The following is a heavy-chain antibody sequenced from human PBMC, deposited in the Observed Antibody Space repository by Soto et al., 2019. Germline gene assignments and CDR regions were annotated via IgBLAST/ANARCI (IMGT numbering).Heavy chain of an antibody. J-gene: IGHJ5*02. D-gene: IGHD1-26*01. Sequence: QVQLVQSGAEVKKPGASVKVSCKASGYTFTSYGLSWVRQAPGQGLEWMGRISAYNYNTNYEQKLQGRVTMTTDTSTSTAYMELRSLRSDDTVVYYCAIVVGALGHGFDPWGQGTLVTVSS. V-gene: IGHV1-18*01. CDR2: ISAYNYNT. CDR3: AIVVGALGHGFDP. CDR1: GYTFTSYG.